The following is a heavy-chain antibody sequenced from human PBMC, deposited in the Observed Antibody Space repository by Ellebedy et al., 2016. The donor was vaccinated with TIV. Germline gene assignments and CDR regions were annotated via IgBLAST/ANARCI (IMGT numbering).Heavy chain of an antibody. CDR1: GYTFTSYG. J-gene: IGHJ4*02. CDR2: IIPIFGTA. CDR3: AATGGGNWNDEYYFDY. Sequence: SVKVSXKASGYTFTSYGISWVRQAPGQGLEWMGGIIPIFGTANYAQKFQGRVTITADESTSTAYMELSSLRSEDTAVYYCAATGGGNWNDEYYFDYWGQGTLVTVSS. V-gene: IGHV1-69*13. D-gene: IGHD1-20*01.